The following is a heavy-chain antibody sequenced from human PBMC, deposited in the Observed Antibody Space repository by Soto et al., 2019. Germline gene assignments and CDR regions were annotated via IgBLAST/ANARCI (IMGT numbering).Heavy chain of an antibody. CDR1: GFTFSSYA. V-gene: IGHV3-23*01. CDR2: ISGSGSTT. D-gene: IGHD5-18*01. J-gene: IGHJ4*02. Sequence: GGSLRLSCAASGFTFSSYAMSWVRQAPGKGLEWVSAISGSGSTTYYADSVKGRFTISRDNSKNTLYLQMTSLRAEDKAVYYCAKGTYLPSDTAMAESLIPFDYWGQGTLVTVSS. CDR3: AKGTYLPSDTAMAESLIPFDY.